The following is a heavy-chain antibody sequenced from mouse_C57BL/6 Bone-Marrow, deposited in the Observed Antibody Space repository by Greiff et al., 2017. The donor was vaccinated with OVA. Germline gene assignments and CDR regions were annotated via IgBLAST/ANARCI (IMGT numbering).Heavy chain of an antibody. CDR1: GYTFTDYN. Sequence: VHVKQSGPELVKPGASVKIPCKASGYTFTDYNMDWVKQSHGKSLEWIGDINPNNGGTIYNQKFKGKATLTVDTSSSTAYMELRSLTSEDTAVYYCAVTTSRGYAMDYWGQGTSVTVSS. V-gene: IGHV1-18*01. D-gene: IGHD1-1*01. CDR2: INPNNGGT. CDR3: AVTTSRGYAMDY. J-gene: IGHJ4*01.